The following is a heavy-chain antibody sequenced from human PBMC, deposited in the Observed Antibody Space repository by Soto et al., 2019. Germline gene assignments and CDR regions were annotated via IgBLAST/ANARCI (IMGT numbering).Heavy chain of an antibody. Sequence: ASVKVSCKASGYTFTSYDINWVRQATGQGLEWMGWMNPNSGNTGYAQKFQGRVTMTRNTSISTAYMELSSLRSEDTAVYYCARFTMLLGGIEIDYWGQGTLVTVSS. CDR2: MNPNSGNT. V-gene: IGHV1-8*01. D-gene: IGHD3-10*01. J-gene: IGHJ4*02. CDR1: GYTFTSYD. CDR3: ARFTMLLGGIEIDY.